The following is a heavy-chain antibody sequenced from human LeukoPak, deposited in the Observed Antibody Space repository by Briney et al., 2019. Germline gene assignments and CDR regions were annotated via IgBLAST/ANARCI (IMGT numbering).Heavy chain of an antibody. J-gene: IGHJ4*02. CDR3: ARDARDGYGGNPFDY. CDR2: IRGSGGTT. Sequence: PGGSLRLSCETSGFTFSSFSMNWVRQAPGKGLEWVSTIRGSGGTTYYADSVKGRFTISRDNSKNTLYLQMNSLRAEDTAVYYCARDARDGYGGNPFDYWGQGTLVTVSS. D-gene: IGHD4-23*01. CDR1: GFTFSSFS. V-gene: IGHV3-23*01.